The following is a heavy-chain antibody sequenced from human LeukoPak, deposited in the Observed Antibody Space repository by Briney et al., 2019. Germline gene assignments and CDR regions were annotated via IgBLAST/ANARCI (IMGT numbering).Heavy chain of an antibody. D-gene: IGHD3-9*01. J-gene: IGHJ5*02. CDR1: GFTFSSYG. CDR2: IWYDGSNK. CDR3: ARAPGGPLRYFDWPPDP. V-gene: IGHV3-33*01. Sequence: GGSLRLSCAASGFTFSSYGMHWVRQAPGKGLEWVAVIWYDGSNKYYADSVKGRFTISRDNSKNTLYLQMNSLRAEDTAVYYCARAPGGPLRYFDWPPDPWGQGTLVTVSP.